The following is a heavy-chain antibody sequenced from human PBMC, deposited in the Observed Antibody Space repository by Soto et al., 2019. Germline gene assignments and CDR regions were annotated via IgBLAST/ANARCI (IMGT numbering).Heavy chain of an antibody. CDR1: GYTFTIYG. CDR3: ARAIGYSGYAGMDV. Sequence: QVQLVQSGGEVKKPGASVKVSCKASGYTFTIYGINWVRQAPGQGLEWMGWISPDNGNTNYAQKLQGRVTMTTATSTSTAYMELRSLRSDDTAVYYCARAIGYSGYAGMDVWGQGTTVTVSS. D-gene: IGHD5-12*01. V-gene: IGHV1-18*01. J-gene: IGHJ6*02. CDR2: ISPDNGNT.